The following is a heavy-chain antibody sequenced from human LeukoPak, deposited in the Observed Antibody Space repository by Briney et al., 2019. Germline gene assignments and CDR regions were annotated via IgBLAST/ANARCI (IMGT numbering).Heavy chain of an antibody. Sequence: ASVKISCKACGYTFTSYGISWVRQDPGQGLEWMGWISAYNGNTNYAQKLQGRVTMTTDTSTSTAYMELRSLRSDDTAVYYCARTMDYLSFDYWGQGTLVTVSS. CDR1: GYTFTSYG. CDR3: ARTMDYLSFDY. D-gene: IGHD3/OR15-3a*01. V-gene: IGHV1-18*01. CDR2: ISAYNGNT. J-gene: IGHJ4*02.